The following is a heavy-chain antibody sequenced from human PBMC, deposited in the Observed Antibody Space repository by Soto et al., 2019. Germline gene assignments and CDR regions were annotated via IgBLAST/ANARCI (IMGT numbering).Heavy chain of an antibody. CDR1: GFTFSSYS. CDR2: ISSSSSTI. Sequence: PGGSLRLSCAASGFTFSSYSMNWVRQAPGKGLEWVSYISSSSSTIYYADSVKGRFTISRDNAKNSLYLQMNSLRDEDTAVYYCVCIAAAGTGYYYYYYGMDVWGQGTTVTVSS. V-gene: IGHV3-48*02. CDR3: VCIAAAGTGYYYYYYGMDV. J-gene: IGHJ6*02. D-gene: IGHD6-13*01.